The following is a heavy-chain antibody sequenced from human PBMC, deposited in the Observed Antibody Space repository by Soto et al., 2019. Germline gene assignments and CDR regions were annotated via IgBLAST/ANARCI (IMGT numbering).Heavy chain of an antibody. CDR3: ARGGYDILTGYLYYYYYYMDV. Sequence: SETLSLTCAVYGGSFSGYYWSWIRQPPGKGLEWIGEINHSGSTNYNPSLKSRVTISVDTSKNQFSLKLSSVTAADTAVYYCARGGYDILTGYLYYYYYYMDVWGKRTTVTVSS. D-gene: IGHD3-9*01. V-gene: IGHV4-34*01. J-gene: IGHJ6*03. CDR2: INHSGST. CDR1: GGSFSGYY.